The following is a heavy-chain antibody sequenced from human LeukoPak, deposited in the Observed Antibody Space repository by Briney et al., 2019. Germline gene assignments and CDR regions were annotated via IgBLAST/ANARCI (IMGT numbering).Heavy chain of an antibody. D-gene: IGHD2-2*03. CDR2: ITRAGTT. J-gene: IGHJ4*02. CDR1: GFTFSSYA. V-gene: IGHV3-23*01. CDR3: AKGGGYCSSTSCSLHY. Sequence: GGSLRLSCAASGFTFSSYAMSWVRQAPGKGLEWVSAITRAGTTYYADSVKGRFTISRDNSKNTLSLQMNSLRAEDTAVYYCAKGGGYCSSTSCSLHYWGQGTLVTVSS.